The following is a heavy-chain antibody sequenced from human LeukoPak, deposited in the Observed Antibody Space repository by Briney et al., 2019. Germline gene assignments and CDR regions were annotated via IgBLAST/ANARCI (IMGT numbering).Heavy chain of an antibody. CDR2: TYYRSKWYN. CDR1: GDSVSSNSAA. J-gene: IGHJ6*03. D-gene: IGHD6-19*01. CDR3: ARETVAGIYYYYYYMDV. V-gene: IGHV6-1*01. Sequence: SQTLSLTCAISGDSVSSNSAAWNWIRQSPSRGLEWLGRTYYRSKWYNDYAVSVKSRITINPDTSKNQSSLQLNSVTPEDTAVYYCARETVAGIYYYYYYMDVWGKGTTVTVSS.